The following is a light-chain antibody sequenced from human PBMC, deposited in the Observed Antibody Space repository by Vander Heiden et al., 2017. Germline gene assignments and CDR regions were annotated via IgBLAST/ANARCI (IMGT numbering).Light chain of an antibody. V-gene: IGLV1-47*01. J-gene: IGLJ3*02. Sequence: QSVLTQPPSASGTPGQRVTIPCSGSSSNIGINHVYWYQQLPGTAPKLLIYRNNQRPSGVPDRFSGSKSGTSASLAISGLRSEDEADYYCAAWDDSLSARVFGGGTNLT. CDR1: SSNIGINH. CDR2: RNN. CDR3: AAWDDSLSARV.